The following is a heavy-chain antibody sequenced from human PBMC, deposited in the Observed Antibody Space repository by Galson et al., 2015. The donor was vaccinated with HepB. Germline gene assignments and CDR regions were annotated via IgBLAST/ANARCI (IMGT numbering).Heavy chain of an antibody. CDR3: ASLYCTSLRCYAFDR. D-gene: IGHD2-2*01. V-gene: IGHV3-23*01. J-gene: IGHJ3*02. CDR2: ISGGGART. Sequence: SLRLSCAASGLTFNDYAMSWVRQAPGKGLEWVSTISGGGARTFYADSVKGRFTISIDNAKNSLYLQMNSLRAEDKALYYCASLYCTSLRCYAFDRWGQGTMVTGSS. CDR1: GLTFNDYA.